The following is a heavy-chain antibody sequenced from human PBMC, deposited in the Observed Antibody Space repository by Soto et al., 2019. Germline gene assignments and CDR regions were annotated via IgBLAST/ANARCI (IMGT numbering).Heavy chain of an antibody. V-gene: IGHV4-30-2*01. CDR3: ARVRSGWGIDY. CDR1: GGSISSGGYS. D-gene: IGHD6-19*01. J-gene: IGHJ4*02. CDR2: IYHSGST. Sequence: QLQLQESGSGLVKPSQTLSLTCAVSGGSISSGGYSWSWIRQPPGKGLEYIGYIYHSGSTYYNPSLKSRVTVSVDRSKNQFSLKLSSVTAADTAVYYCARVRSGWGIDYWGQGTLVTVPS.